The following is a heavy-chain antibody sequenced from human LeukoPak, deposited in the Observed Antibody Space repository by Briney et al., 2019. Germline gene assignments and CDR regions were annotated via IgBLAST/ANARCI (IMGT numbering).Heavy chain of an antibody. CDR2: IYPGDSDT. V-gene: IGHV5-51*03. Sequence: PGESLKISCKGSGYSFTSYWIGWVRQMPGKGLEWMGIIYPGDSDTRYSPSFQGQVTISADKSISTAYLQWSSLKASDTAMYYCARFSMTYGMTDRGFDYWGQGTLVTVSS. CDR3: ARFSMTYGMTDRGFDY. J-gene: IGHJ4*02. D-gene: IGHD3-22*01. CDR1: GYSFTSYW.